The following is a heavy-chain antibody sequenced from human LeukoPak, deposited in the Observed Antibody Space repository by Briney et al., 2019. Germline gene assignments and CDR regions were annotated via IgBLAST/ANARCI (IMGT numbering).Heavy chain of an antibody. CDR2: ISNGKT. J-gene: IGHJ4*02. CDR3: VRIYESSTYIFDY. D-gene: IGHD2-2*01. Sequence: PGGSLRLSCAASGFPFSSHAMSWVRQPPGKGLEWVAAISNGKTYYADSVRGRFAISRDDSTNTVYLHMNRLRAEDTALYFCVRIYESSTYIFDYWGQGTLVSVSP. V-gene: IGHV3-23*01. CDR1: GFPFSSHA.